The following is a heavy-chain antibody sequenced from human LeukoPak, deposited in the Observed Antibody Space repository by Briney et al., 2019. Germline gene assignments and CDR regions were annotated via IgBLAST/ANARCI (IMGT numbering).Heavy chain of an antibody. J-gene: IGHJ4*02. Sequence: ASVKVSCKASGYTCTSYDINWVRQATGQGLEWMGWMNPNSGNTGYAQKFQGRVTITRNTSISTAYMELSSLRSEDTAVYYCARAPGATSPYYFDYWGQGTLVTVSS. CDR1: GYTCTSYD. D-gene: IGHD1-26*01. V-gene: IGHV1-8*03. CDR3: ARAPGATSPYYFDY. CDR2: MNPNSGNT.